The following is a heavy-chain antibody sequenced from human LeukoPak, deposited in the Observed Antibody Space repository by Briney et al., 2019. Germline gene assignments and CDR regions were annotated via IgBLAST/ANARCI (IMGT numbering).Heavy chain of an antibody. V-gene: IGHV4-61*01. J-gene: IGHJ6*03. D-gene: IGHD5-18*01. Sequence: SETLSLTCTVSGGSISSDNYYWGWIRQPPGKGLEWIGYILYSGSTNYNPSLKSRVTISVDTSKNQFSLKLSSVTAADTAVYYCAGGYIYGSTYYYMDVWGKGTTVTISS. CDR3: AGGYIYGSTYYYMDV. CDR1: GGSISSDNYY. CDR2: ILYSGST.